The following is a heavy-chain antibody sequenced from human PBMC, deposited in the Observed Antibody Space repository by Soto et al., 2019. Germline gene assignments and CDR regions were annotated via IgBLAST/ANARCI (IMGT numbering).Heavy chain of an antibody. CDR2: INPNSGGT. CDR1: GYTFTGYY. Sequence: ASVKVSCKASGYTFTGYYMHWVRQAPGQGLEWMGWINPNSGGTNYAQKFQGWVTMTRDTSISTAYMELSRLRSDDTAVYYCARDNYYDSTGYRYYYGVDVWGQGTRVTVSS. D-gene: IGHD3-22*01. V-gene: IGHV1-2*04. CDR3: ARDNYYDSTGYRYYYGVDV. J-gene: IGHJ6*02.